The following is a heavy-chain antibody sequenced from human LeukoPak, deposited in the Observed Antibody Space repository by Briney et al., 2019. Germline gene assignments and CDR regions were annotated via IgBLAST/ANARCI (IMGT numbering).Heavy chain of an antibody. CDR1: GFNFNTKW. V-gene: IGHV3-7*01. Sequence: GGSLRLSCATSGFNFNTKWMTWVRQAPGKGLEWVAKINQDGSEKYHGDSVKGRFIISRDNAKRSLFLEMSSLRAEDTAVYYCADPPSDFWGQGTLVAVSS. J-gene: IGHJ4*02. CDR3: ADPPSDF. CDR2: INQDGSEK.